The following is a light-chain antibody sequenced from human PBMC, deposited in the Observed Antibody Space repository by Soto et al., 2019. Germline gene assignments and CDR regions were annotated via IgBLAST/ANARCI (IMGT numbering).Light chain of an antibody. CDR2: GAS. V-gene: IGKV3-20*01. J-gene: IGKJ1*01. CDR3: QQYTTSSWT. Sequence: ESVLTQSPGTLSLSPGERATLSCRSSQSVSSTYLIWYQQKPGQAPRLLIYGASSRATGVPDRFSGGGSGTDFTLTISRLEPEDFAVYYCQQYTTSSWTFGQGTKVDIK. CDR1: QSVSSTY.